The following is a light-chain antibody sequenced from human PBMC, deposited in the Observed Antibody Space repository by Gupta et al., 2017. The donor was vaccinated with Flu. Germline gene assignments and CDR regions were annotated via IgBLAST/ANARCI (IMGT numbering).Light chain of an antibody. CDR2: EVS. CDR1: SSDVGDYDY. Sequence: QSPLTQPASVSGSPGQSVTISCTGTSSDVGDYDYVSWYQQHPGKVPKLIIYEVSNRPSGVSNRFSGSKSGSTASLTISGLQAEDEADYYCKSYTSTSARVFGTGTKVTVL. V-gene: IGLV2-14*01. J-gene: IGLJ1*01. CDR3: KSYTSTSARV.